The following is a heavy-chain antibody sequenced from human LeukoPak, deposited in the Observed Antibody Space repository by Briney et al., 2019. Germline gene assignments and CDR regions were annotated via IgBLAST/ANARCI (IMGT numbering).Heavy chain of an antibody. V-gene: IGHV3-30*14. CDR2: ISYDGSNK. Sequence: PGRSLRLSCAASGFTVSNYPMHWVRQAPGKGLEWVAVISYDGSNKYYADSVKGRFTISRDNSKNTLYLQMNSLRAEDTAVYYCARGLVGATPWAAFDIWGQGTMVTVSS. CDR1: GFTVSNYP. D-gene: IGHD1-26*01. CDR3: ARGLVGATPWAAFDI. J-gene: IGHJ3*02.